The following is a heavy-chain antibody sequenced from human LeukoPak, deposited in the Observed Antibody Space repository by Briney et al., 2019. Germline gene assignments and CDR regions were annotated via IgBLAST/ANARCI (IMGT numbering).Heavy chain of an antibody. CDR3: ARATYSSGWYLPYYYYYMDV. CDR2: INPNSGGT. Sequence: ASVKVSCKASGYTFTGYYMHWVRQAPGQGLEWMGWINPNSGGTNYAQKFQGRVTMTRDTSISTAYMELSRLRSEDTAVYYCARATYSSGWYLPYYYYYMDVWGKGTTVTVSS. CDR1: GYTFTGYY. J-gene: IGHJ6*03. V-gene: IGHV1-2*02. D-gene: IGHD6-19*01.